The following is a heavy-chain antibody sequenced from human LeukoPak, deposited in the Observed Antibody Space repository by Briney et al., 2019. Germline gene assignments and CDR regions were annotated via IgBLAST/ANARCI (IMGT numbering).Heavy chain of an antibody. J-gene: IGHJ1*01. CDR3: ARDPGDTAMIEYFQH. V-gene: IGHV3-9*01. Sequence: PRRSLRLSCAAPGYTFDDYTMHWVRQAPRKGLGRVSGTSWNSGGIGYADSVKGRFTISRDNEKNSLYLQMNRLRAEDTALYYCARDPGDTAMIEYFQHWGQGTLVTVSS. CDR2: TSWNSGGI. CDR1: GYTFDDYT. D-gene: IGHD5-18*01.